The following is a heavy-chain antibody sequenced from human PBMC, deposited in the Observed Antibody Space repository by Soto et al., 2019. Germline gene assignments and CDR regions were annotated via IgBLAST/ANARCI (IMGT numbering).Heavy chain of an antibody. Sequence: QLQLQESGPGLVKPSETLSLTCTVSGGSISSSSYYWGWIRQPPGKGLEWIGSIYYSGSTYYNPSLKSRVSISVDTSKNQFSLKLSSVTAADTAVYYGASRYYDFWSGYSFFDYWGQGTLVTVSS. V-gene: IGHV4-39*01. CDR3: ASRYYDFWSGYSFFDY. J-gene: IGHJ4*02. D-gene: IGHD3-3*01. CDR2: IYYSGST. CDR1: GGSISSSSYY.